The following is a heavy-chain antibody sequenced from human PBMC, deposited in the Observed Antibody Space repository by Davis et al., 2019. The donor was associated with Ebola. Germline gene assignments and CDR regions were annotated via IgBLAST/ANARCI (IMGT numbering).Heavy chain of an antibody. J-gene: IGHJ6*02. CDR1: GYTFTGYY. Sequence: ASVKVSCKASGYTFTGYYMHWVRQAPGQGLEWMGWINPNSGGTNYAQKFQGWVTMTRDTSISTAYMELRSLRSDDTAVYYCARAGGSTTLTAPSMDVWGQGTTVTVSS. D-gene: IGHD2/OR15-2a*01. V-gene: IGHV1-2*04. CDR2: INPNSGGT. CDR3: ARAGGSTTLTAPSMDV.